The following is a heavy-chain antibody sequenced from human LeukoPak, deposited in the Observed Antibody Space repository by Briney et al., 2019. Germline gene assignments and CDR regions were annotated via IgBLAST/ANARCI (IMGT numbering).Heavy chain of an antibody. D-gene: IGHD6-13*01. J-gene: IGHJ5*02. CDR3: ARHEGAGAAAGGNWFDP. CDR1: GRSISSYY. Sequence: SETLSLTCTVFGRSISSYYWSWIRQPPGKGLEWIGYIYYSGSTNYNPSLKSRVTISVDTSKNQFSLKQSSVTAADTAVYYCARHEGAGAAAGGNWFDPWGQGTLVTVSS. CDR2: IYYSGST. V-gene: IGHV4-59*08.